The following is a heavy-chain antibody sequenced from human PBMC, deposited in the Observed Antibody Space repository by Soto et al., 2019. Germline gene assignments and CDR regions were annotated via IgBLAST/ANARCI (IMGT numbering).Heavy chain of an antibody. CDR1: GGSISSGCYS. D-gene: IGHD3-10*01. CDR3: ARGRSLLLWFGESKAHFDY. CDR2: IYHSGST. V-gene: IGHV4-30-2*01. Sequence: TLSLTCGVSGGSISSGCYSWSWIRPPPGKGLEWIGYIYHSGSTYYNPSLKSRVTISVDTSKNQFSLKLSSVTAADTAVYYCARGRSLLLWFGESKAHFDYWGQGTLVTVSS. J-gene: IGHJ4*02.